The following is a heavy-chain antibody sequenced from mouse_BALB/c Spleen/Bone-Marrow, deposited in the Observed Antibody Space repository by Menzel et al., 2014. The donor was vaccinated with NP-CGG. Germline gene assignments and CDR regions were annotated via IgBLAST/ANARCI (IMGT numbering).Heavy chain of an antibody. CDR3: TRLPH. CDR2: INPSNGGT. Sequence: QVQLQQSGAELVKPGASVKLSCKASGYTFTSYYMYWVKQRPGQGLEWIGEINPSNGGTNFNEKFKSRATLTVDKSSSTAYMQLSILTSEDSAVYYCTRLPHWGQGTSVTVSS. CDR1: GYTFTSYY. J-gene: IGHJ4*01. V-gene: IGHV1S81*02. D-gene: IGHD5-1*01.